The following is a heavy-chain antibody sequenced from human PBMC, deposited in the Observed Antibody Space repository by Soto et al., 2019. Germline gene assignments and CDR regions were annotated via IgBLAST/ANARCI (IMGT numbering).Heavy chain of an antibody. J-gene: IGHJ3*01. CDR3: AHRHSHNTMIRGENAFDV. CDR2: IFWDDDR. CDR1: GFSLTTTGVG. Sequence: QITLKESGPTPVRPTQTLTLTCTFSGFSLTTTGVGVDWIRQPSGKALEWLALIFWDDDRRYNPSLTNRLTITKDISKNQVVLTMADMDPVDTATYDCAHRHSHNTMIRGENAFDVWGQGTMVTVSS. D-gene: IGHD3-10*01. V-gene: IGHV2-5*02.